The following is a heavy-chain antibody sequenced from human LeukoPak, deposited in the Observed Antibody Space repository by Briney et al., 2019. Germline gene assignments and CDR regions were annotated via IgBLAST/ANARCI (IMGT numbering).Heavy chain of an antibody. V-gene: IGHV1-2*02. Sequence: ASVKVSCKASGYTFTDNAMHWVRQTPGQGLEWMGWINPNSGGTILAQQFQGRVTMTRDTSISTAYMELSRLRSDDTAVYYCARVRMAVGSTSFYYYGMDVWGQGTTVTVSS. CDR1: GYTFTDNA. D-gene: IGHD6-19*01. CDR2: INPNSGGT. J-gene: IGHJ6*02. CDR3: ARVRMAVGSTSFYYYGMDV.